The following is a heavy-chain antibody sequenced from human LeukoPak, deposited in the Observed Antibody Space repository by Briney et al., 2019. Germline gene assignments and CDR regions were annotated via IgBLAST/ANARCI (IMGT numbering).Heavy chain of an antibody. CDR2: IYYSGST. V-gene: IGHV4-30-4*01. CDR3: ATKLWFGELIY. CDR1: GGSISSGDYY. J-gene: IGHJ4*02. Sequence: PSQTLSLTCTVSGGSISSGDYYWSWIRQPPGKGLEWIGYIYYSGSTYYNPSLKSRVTISVDTSKNQFSLKLSSVTAADTAVYHCATKLWFGELIYWGQGTLVTVSS. D-gene: IGHD3-10*01.